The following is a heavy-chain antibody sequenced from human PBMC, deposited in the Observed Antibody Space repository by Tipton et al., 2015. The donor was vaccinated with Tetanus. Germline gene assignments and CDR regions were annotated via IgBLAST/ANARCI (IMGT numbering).Heavy chain of an antibody. V-gene: IGHV4-4*01. J-gene: IGHJ3*01. CDR3: ARHMAEHDTRYFDL. D-gene: IGHD3-16*02. CDR2: VVVGDS. Sequence: TLSLTCAVTGGSISGPNWWSWVRQIPGKGLEWIGEVVVGDSNSNPSLKSRVTISLDKSKNAISLRLRSVTAADTALYFCARHMAEHDTRYFDLWGQGTKVTVSS. CDR1: GGSISGPNW.